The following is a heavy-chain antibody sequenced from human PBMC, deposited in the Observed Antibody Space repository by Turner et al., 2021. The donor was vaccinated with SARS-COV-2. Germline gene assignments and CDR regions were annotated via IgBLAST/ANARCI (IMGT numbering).Heavy chain of an antibody. D-gene: IGHD4-4*01. CDR3: ARAVGMAASTRPNSGDSNAHRWFDF. CDR2: INHRGTT. Sequence: QVQLQQWGAGLLKPSETLSLTCVVYGGSFSGYLWSWVRQPPGKGPEWIGEINHRGTTNSNPSLKSRVTISVDTSKNQFSLNVTSVTPADTAVYYCARAVGMAASTRPNSGDSNAHRWFDFWGQGTLVTVSS. CDR1: GGSFSGYL. J-gene: IGHJ5*01. V-gene: IGHV4-34*01.